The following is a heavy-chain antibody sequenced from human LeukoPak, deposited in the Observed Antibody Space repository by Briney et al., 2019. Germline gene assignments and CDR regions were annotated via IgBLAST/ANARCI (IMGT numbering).Heavy chain of an antibody. J-gene: IGHJ6*03. CDR3: AKALWMGSGFDYYYMDV. CDR2: ISSNGGST. Sequence: GGTLRLSCAASGFTLSSYAMHWVRQAPGKGLEYVSAISSNGGSTYYANSVKGRFTIYRDNYKNTLYLQMNSLRAEDTAVYYSAKALWMGSGFDYYYMDVWGKGTTVTIS. D-gene: IGHD3-10*01. CDR1: GFTLSSYA. V-gene: IGHV3-64*01.